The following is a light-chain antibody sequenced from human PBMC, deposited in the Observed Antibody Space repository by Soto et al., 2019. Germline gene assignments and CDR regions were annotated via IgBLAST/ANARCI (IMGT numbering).Light chain of an antibody. V-gene: IGKV1-12*01. J-gene: IGKJ1*01. Sequence: DIRMTQSPSSLSASVGDRVIITCRASQGINSWLAWYQQKPGKAPKLLIFAASTLQSGVPSRFSGSGSGTDFTLTISSLQPEDFATYYCQQSSTTPWTFGQGTKVDIK. CDR2: AAS. CDR3: QQSSTTPWT. CDR1: QGINSW.